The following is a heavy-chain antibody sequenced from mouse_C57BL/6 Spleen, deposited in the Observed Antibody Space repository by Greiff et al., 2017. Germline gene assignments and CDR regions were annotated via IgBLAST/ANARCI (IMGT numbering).Heavy chain of an antibody. V-gene: IGHV1-62-2*01. CDR1: GYTFTEYT. Sequence: QVHVKQSGAELVKPGASVKLSCKASGYTFTEYTIHWVKQRSGQGLEWIGWFYPGSGSIKYNEKFKDKATLTADKSSSTVYMELSRVTSEDSAVYCCARHEGSNYPYYFDYWGQGTTLTVSS. J-gene: IGHJ2*01. D-gene: IGHD2-5*01. CDR2: FYPGSGSI. CDR3: ARHEGSNYPYYFDY.